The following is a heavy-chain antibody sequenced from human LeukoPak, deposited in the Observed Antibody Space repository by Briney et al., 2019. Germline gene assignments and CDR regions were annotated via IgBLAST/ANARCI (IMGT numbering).Heavy chain of an antibody. D-gene: IGHD1-26*01. CDR2: INHSGST. V-gene: IGHV4-34*01. CDR3: ARGPDPGKVGAAIYYYFGMDV. J-gene: IGHJ6*02. Sequence: SETLSLTCAVYGGSFSGYYWSWIRQPPGKGLEWIWEINHSGSTNYNPSLKSRVTISIDTSKNQFSLKLSSVTAADTAVYYCARGPDPGKVGAAIYYYFGMDVWGQGNTVTVSS. CDR1: GGSFSGYY.